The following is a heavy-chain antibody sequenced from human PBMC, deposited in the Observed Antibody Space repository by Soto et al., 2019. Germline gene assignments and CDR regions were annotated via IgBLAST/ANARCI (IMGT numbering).Heavy chain of an antibody. CDR2: ISDDGSTA. V-gene: IGHV3-74*01. Sequence: LXLSCAVSGFTFSAYLMHWVRQVPGKGPTWVSRISDDGSTATYADAVKGRFVISRDNAKNSLYLEMNTLRADDSGLYYCARGPRVSSTGTGAHWGRGTLVIVSS. CDR3: ARGPRVSSTGTGAH. CDR1: GFTFSAYL. D-gene: IGHD1-1*01. J-gene: IGHJ4*02.